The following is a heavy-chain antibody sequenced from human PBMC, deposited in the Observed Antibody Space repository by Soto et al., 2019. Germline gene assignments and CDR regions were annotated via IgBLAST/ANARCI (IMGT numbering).Heavy chain of an antibody. CDR3: ARAIIAARPNFDY. CDR2: INPNSGGT. CDR1: GYTFTGYY. Sequence: ASVKVSCKASGYTFTGYYMHWLRQAPGQGLEWMGWINPNSGGTNYAQKFQGRVTMTRDTSISTAYMELSRLRSDDTAVYYCARAIIAARPNFDYWGQGTLVTVSS. D-gene: IGHD6-6*01. J-gene: IGHJ4*02. V-gene: IGHV1-2*02.